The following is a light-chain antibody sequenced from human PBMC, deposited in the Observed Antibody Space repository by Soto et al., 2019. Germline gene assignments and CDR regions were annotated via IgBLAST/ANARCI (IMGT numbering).Light chain of an antibody. Sequence: DIHMTQSPSSLSASVGDIVTITCRASQSISSYLNWYQQKPGKAPKLMIYAAYSLQSGVPSRFSGSGSGTDFTLTISSLQPEDFATYYCQQSYSTPPITCGQGTRLEIK. CDR1: QSISSY. J-gene: IGKJ5*01. CDR3: QQSYSTPPIT. V-gene: IGKV1-39*01. CDR2: AAY.